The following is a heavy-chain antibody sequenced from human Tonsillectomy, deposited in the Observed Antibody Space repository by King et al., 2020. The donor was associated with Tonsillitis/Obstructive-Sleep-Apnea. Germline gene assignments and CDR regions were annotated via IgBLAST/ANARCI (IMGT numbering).Heavy chain of an antibody. CDR2: IDPSDSYT. CDR3: AIGMGSSSDKSYYFDY. J-gene: IGHJ4*02. CDR1: GYSFTSYW. Sequence: QLVQSGAEVKKPGESLRISCKGSGYSFTSYWISWVRQMPGKGLEWMGRIDPSDSYTNYSPSFQGHVTISADKSISTAYLQWSSLKASDTAMYYCAIGMGSSSDKSYYFDYWGQGTLVTVSS. V-gene: IGHV5-10-1*03. D-gene: IGHD6-6*01.